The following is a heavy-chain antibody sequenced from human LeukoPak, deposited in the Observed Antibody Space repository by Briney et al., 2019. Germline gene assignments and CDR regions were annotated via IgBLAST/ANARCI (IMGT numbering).Heavy chain of an antibody. Sequence: SETLSLTCTVSGGSISSYYWSWIRQPPGKGLEWIGYVYYSVITNYNPSLKSRVTISLDTSKNQFSLKLSSVTAADTAVYYCARENLDWYFDVWGRGTLVTVSS. V-gene: IGHV4-59*01. CDR1: GGSISSYY. J-gene: IGHJ2*01. CDR3: ARENLDWYFDV. CDR2: VYYSVIT.